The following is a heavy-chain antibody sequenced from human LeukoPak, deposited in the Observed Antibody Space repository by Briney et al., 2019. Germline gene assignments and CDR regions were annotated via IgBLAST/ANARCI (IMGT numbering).Heavy chain of an antibody. Sequence: SETLSLTCTVSGGSISSDYWTWIRQPPGKGLEWIGYIYYSGSTNYNPSLKSRVTISVDTSKNQFSLKLSSVTAADTAVYYCASFYCSGGSCYQYYYYYYMDVWGKGTTVTISS. J-gene: IGHJ6*03. CDR2: IYYSGST. CDR1: GGSISSDY. V-gene: IGHV4-59*08. D-gene: IGHD2-15*01. CDR3: ASFYCSGGSCYQYYYYYYMDV.